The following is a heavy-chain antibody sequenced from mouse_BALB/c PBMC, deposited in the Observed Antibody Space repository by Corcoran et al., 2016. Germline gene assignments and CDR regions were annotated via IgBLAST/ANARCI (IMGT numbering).Heavy chain of an antibody. J-gene: IGHJ3*01. V-gene: IGHV1-81*01. D-gene: IGHD2-10*02. CDR2: IYPGSGST. CDR1: GYTFTDYV. CDR3: ARRRYGNYPFAY. Sequence: QVQLQQSGPELVKPGASVKMSCKASGYTFTDYVISWVKQRTGQGLELIGEIYPGSGSTYYNEKFKGKATLTADKSSNTAYMQLSSLTSEDSAVYFCARRRYGNYPFAYWGQGTLVTVSA.